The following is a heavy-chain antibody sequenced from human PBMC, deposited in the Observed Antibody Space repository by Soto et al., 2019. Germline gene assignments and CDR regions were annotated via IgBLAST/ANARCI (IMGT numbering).Heavy chain of an antibody. Sequence: QVQLQESGPGLVKPSETLSLTCTVSGASISSYFWSWIRQPAGKGLEWIGRIYTSGTTNYNPSLKRRVTMSLDTSKNHFSLKLNSITAADTAVYYCARESATATYRPLDYWGQGALVTVSS. CDR1: GASISSYF. J-gene: IGHJ4*02. CDR2: IYTSGTT. D-gene: IGHD3-16*01. V-gene: IGHV4-4*07. CDR3: ARESATATYRPLDY.